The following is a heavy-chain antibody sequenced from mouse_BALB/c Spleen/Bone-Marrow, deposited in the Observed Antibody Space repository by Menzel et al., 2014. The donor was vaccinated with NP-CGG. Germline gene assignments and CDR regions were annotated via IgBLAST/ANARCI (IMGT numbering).Heavy chain of an antibody. Sequence: QVQLQQSGAELAKPGASVKMSCKASGYTFTSYWMHWVKQRPGQGLEWIGYINPSTGYTKYNQKFKDKATLTADKSSSTAYMQLSSLTSEDSAVYYCARQITTVDYAMDYWGQGTSVTVSS. J-gene: IGHJ4*01. V-gene: IGHV1-7*01. CDR2: INPSTGYT. D-gene: IGHD1-1*01. CDR1: GYTFTSYW. CDR3: ARQITTVDYAMDY.